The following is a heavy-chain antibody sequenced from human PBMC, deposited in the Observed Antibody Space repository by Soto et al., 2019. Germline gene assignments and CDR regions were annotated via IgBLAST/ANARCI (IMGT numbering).Heavy chain of an antibody. D-gene: IGHD6-13*01. CDR1: GYTFTSYY. Sequence: QVQLVQSGAEVKKPGASVKVSCKASGYTFTSYYMHWVRQAPGQGLEWMGIINPSGGSTSYAQKFQGRVTMTRDTSTSTVYMELSSLRSEDTAVYYCARSDLSSIFSYYYYGIDVWGQGTTVTVSS. CDR3: ARSDLSSIFSYYYYGIDV. CDR2: INPSGGST. J-gene: IGHJ6*02. V-gene: IGHV1-46*01.